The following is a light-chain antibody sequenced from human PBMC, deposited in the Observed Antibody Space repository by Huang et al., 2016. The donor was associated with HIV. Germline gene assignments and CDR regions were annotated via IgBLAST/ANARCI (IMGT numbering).Light chain of an antibody. CDR2: AAS. V-gene: IGKV1-39*01. CDR3: QQSYNPPYT. Sequence: DIQMTQSPSSLSAYVGDRVTITFRASQSIRTHLNWYQQKPGKAPDLLTYAASRLQSGVPSRFSGSGGETDFTLTISSLQPEDFATYFCQQSYNPPYTFGQGTKLEIK. CDR1: QSIRTH. J-gene: IGKJ2*01.